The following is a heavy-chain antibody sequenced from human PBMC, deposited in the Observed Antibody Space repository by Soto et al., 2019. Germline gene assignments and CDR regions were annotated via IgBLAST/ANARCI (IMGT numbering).Heavy chain of an antibody. Sequence: QVQLQESGPGLVKPSDTLSLTYAVSGYSISSSNWWGWIRQPPGKGLEWIGYIYYSGTTYYNPSLKSRATMYVDTSTNQFSLQLTSVTAVDTAVYYCARREIQGPIDYWGQGTLVTVSS. CDR3: ARREIQGPIDY. D-gene: IGHD1-26*01. V-gene: IGHV4-28*01. CDR2: IYYSGTT. CDR1: GYSISSSNW. J-gene: IGHJ4*02.